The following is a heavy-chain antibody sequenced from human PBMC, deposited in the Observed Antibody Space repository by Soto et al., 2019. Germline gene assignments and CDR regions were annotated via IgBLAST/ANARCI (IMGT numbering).Heavy chain of an antibody. CDR3: AKGLIGPYDSSGYSPSAHFDY. V-gene: IGHV3-23*01. D-gene: IGHD3-22*01. J-gene: IGHJ4*02. CDR1: GFTFSSYA. CDR2: ISGSGGST. Sequence: HPGGSLRLSCAASGFTFSSYAMSWVRQAPGKGLEWVSAISGSGGSTYYADSVKGRFTISRDNSKNTLYLQMNSLRAEDTAVYYCAKGLIGPYDSSGYSPSAHFDYWGQGTLVTVSS.